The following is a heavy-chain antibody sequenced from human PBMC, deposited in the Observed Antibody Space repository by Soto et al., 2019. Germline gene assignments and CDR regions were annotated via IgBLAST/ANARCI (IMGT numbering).Heavy chain of an antibody. V-gene: IGHV3-23*01. CDR2: ISGSSGTT. Sequence: GGSLRLSCAASGFTFSIYAMTWVRQAPGKGLEWVSTISGSSGTTSYADSVRGRFTIPRDNSKNTLYLQMNSLRAEDTAVYYCAKDAYGWYFDLWGRGTLVTVSS. CDR1: GFTFSIYA. J-gene: IGHJ2*01. CDR3: AKDAYGWYFDL. D-gene: IGHD4-17*01.